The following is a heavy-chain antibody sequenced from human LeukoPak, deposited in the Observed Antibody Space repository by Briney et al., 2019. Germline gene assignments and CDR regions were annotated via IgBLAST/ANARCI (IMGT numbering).Heavy chain of an antibody. Sequence: GASVKVSCKASGYTFTSYDINWVRQATGQGLEWMGWMNPNSGNTGYAQKFQGRVTMTRNTSISTAYMELSSLRSEDTAVYYCARVAIFSVFPYHYYGMDVWGQGTTVTVSS. CDR1: GYTFTSYD. CDR3: ARVAIFSVFPYHYYGMDV. V-gene: IGHV1-8*01. D-gene: IGHD2-2*02. CDR2: MNPNSGNT. J-gene: IGHJ6*02.